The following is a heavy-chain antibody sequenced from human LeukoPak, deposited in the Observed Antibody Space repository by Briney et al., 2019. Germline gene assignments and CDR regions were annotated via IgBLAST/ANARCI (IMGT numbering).Heavy chain of an antibody. Sequence: SETLSLTCTVSGGSISSNSYYWGWIRQPPEKGLKWIGSIYYSWSTHYNPSLRSRVSMSVDTSKNHFSLNLTSVTPADTAVYYCAKTAKYYYGSETYFFFEEWGQGTLVTVSS. CDR3: AKTAKYYYGSETYFFFEE. V-gene: IGHV4-39*07. CDR2: IYYSWST. J-gene: IGHJ4*02. CDR1: GGSISSNSYY. D-gene: IGHD3-10*01.